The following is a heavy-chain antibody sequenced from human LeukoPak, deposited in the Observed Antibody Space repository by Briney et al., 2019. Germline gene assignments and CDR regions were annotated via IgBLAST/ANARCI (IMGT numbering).Heavy chain of an antibody. Sequence: PSETLSLTCTVSSDSIRSGSYYWGWIRQPPGKGLEWIGSIHYSGSTYYKPSLKSRVTISVDTSKTQFSLKLSSVTAADTAVYYCARDRGTWNDDGFDYWGQGTLVTVSS. CDR3: ARDRGTWNDDGFDY. D-gene: IGHD1-1*01. J-gene: IGHJ4*02. CDR2: IHYSGST. CDR1: SDSIRSGSYY. V-gene: IGHV4-39*07.